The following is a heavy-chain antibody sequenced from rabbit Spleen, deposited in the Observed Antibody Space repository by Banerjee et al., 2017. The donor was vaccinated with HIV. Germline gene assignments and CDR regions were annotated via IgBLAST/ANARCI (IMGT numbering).Heavy chain of an antibody. D-gene: IGHD8-1*01. CDR3: ARDGTGGSYFAL. J-gene: IGHJ3*01. CDR1: GFSFSSSDY. Sequence: EQLEESGGGLVKPEGSLTLTCTASGFSFSSSDYMYWVRQAPGKGLEWISCIAGSSSGFTYSATWAKGRFTCSKTSSTTVTLQMTSLTVADTATYFCARDGTGGSYFALWGQGTLVTVS. CDR2: IAGSSSGFT. V-gene: IGHV1S45*01.